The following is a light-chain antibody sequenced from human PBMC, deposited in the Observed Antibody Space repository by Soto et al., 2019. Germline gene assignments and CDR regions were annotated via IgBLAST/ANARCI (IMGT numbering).Light chain of an antibody. CDR3: MQATHWPYT. V-gene: IGKV2-30*01. CDR1: QNLLYSDGNTY. CDR2: KVS. Sequence: DAVMTQSPLSLPVTLGQPASISCKSSQNLLYSDGNTYLNWFQQRPGQSPRRLIAKVSNRVAGVPDRFRGSGSCSDFTLKISRVEAEDVGIYYCMQATHWPYTFGQRTKLEIK. J-gene: IGKJ2*01.